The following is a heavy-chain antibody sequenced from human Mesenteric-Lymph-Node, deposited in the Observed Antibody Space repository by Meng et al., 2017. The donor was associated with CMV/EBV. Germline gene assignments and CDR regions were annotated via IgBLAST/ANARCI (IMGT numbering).Heavy chain of an antibody. J-gene: IGHJ4*02. CDR2: TYYRSECYN. V-gene: IGHV6-1*01. D-gene: IGHD2/OR15-2a*01. CDR3: AYFGDLPPLW. Sequence: QRQQARPRLVMSSQILPATSTIAGDSISSNNGAWNWIRQSPSRGLEWLGRTYYRSECYNDYAVSVKSRISVNLDTSKNQLSLHLNFVTPEDTAVYYCAYFGDLPPLWWGQGTLVTVSS. CDR1: GDSISSNNGA.